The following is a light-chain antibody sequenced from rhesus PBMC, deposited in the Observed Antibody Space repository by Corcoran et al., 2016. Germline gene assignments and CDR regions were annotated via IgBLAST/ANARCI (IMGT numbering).Light chain of an antibody. Sequence: DIQMTQSPSSLSASVGDTVTITCRASQGISSYLNWFQQKPGKAPKLLIYDASSLESGVPSRFSGSGSGTDFTLTIRSLQPEDFAVHYCLQHNSDPYSFGQGTKVEIK. V-gene: IGKV1-28*03. CDR3: LQHNSDPYS. CDR2: DAS. CDR1: QGISSY. J-gene: IGKJ2*01.